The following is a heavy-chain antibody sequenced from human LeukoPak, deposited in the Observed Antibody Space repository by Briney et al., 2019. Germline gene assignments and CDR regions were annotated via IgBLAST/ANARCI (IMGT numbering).Heavy chain of an antibody. CDR2: IKQDGSEK. J-gene: IGHJ4*02. D-gene: IGHD6-19*01. Sequence: GGSLRLSCAASGFTFSSYWMSWVRQAPGKGLEWVANIKQDGSEKYYADSVKGRFTISRDNAKNSLYLQMNSLRAEDTAVYYCASASSSGPYYFDYWGQGTLVTVSS. V-gene: IGHV3-7*01. CDR3: ASASSSGPYYFDY. CDR1: GFTFSSYW.